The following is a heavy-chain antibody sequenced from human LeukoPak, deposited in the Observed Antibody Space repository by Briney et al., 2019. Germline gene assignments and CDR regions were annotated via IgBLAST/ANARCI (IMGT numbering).Heavy chain of an antibody. J-gene: IGHJ5*02. V-gene: IGHV3-23*01. CDR2: IYGGGSGST. CDR1: GFTFSKYT. CDR3: ARDTMLGVGNP. D-gene: IGHD3-10*02. Sequence: GGSLRLSCVASGFTFSKYTMSWVRQAPGKGLEWVSGIYGGGSGSTFYAESIKGRFTISRDNSKNTLYLQMNSLRAEDTAVYYCARDTMLGVGNPWGQGTLVTVSS.